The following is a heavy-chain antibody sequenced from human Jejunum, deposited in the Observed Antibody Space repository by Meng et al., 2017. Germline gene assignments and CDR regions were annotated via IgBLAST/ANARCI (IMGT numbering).Heavy chain of an antibody. Sequence: GESLKISCATSGFTFSDHYMDWVRQAPGKGLEWLGRIRNKTNSYSTEYAASVKRRFTISRGDSKNSVYLQMNSLETEDTAVYYCARAIWLASKTWFDPWGQGTLVTVSS. V-gene: IGHV3-72*01. D-gene: IGHD2-21*01. CDR1: GFTFSDHY. J-gene: IGHJ5*02. CDR3: ARAIWLASKTWFDP. CDR2: IRNKTNSYST.